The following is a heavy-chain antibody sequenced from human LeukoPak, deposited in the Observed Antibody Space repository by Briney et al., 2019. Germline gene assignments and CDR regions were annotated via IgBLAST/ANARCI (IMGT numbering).Heavy chain of an antibody. V-gene: IGHV3-23*01. CDR3: AKDYSESRVADVFFEY. J-gene: IGHJ4*02. D-gene: IGHD2-15*01. Sequence: GGSLSLSCAASGLTFSDYAMSWFRQAPGKGLEWVSGITSGFTPHYADSVKGRFTISRDNSKNTFHLQLNSLRAEDTAVYYCAKDYSESRVADVFFEYWGQGALVTVSS. CDR1: GLTFSDYA. CDR2: ITSGFTP.